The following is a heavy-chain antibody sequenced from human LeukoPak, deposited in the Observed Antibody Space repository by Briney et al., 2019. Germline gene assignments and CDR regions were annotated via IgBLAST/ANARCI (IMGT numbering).Heavy chain of an antibody. V-gene: IGHV3-30*03. CDR2: IANDGKDK. J-gene: IGHJ3*02. CDR3: ARAGLIHDAFDI. CDR1: GFTFSRYG. Sequence: QPGRSLRLSCAASGFTFSRYGLHWVRQAPGKGLEWVAVIANDGKDKKYADSVKGRFTISRDNSKNTLYLQMNSLRAEDTAVYYCARAGLIHDAFDIWGQGTMVTVSS. D-gene: IGHD3-16*01.